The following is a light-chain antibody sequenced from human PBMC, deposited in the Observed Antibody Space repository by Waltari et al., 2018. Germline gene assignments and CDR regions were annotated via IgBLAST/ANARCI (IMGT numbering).Light chain of an antibody. V-gene: IGKV3-15*01. Sequence: EIVMTQSPATLSGSPGDRATLSCRASQSVKPNLAWYQQKPGQAPRLLIYGASTRATGIPARFSGSWSGTEFTLTISSLQSEDFAVYYCQHYDDWPPYTFGQGTKLEIK. CDR3: QHYDDWPPYT. CDR2: GAS. CDR1: QSVKPN. J-gene: IGKJ2*01.